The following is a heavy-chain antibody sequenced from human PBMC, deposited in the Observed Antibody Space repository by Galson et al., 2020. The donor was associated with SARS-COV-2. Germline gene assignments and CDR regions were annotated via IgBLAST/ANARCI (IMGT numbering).Heavy chain of an antibody. CDR1: GGPFSNYT. V-gene: IGHV1-69*02. Sequence: SVKVSCKASGGPFSNYTISWVRQAPGQGLEWMGRVIPMLGLTNYAQKFQDRVTITADKSTTTAYMELSSLRSEDTAVYYCARAKGDYYDSSGYFTLDYAFNIWGQGTMVTVSS. J-gene: IGHJ3*02. D-gene: IGHD3-22*01. CDR2: VIPMLGLT. CDR3: ARAKGDYYDSSGYFTLDYAFNI.